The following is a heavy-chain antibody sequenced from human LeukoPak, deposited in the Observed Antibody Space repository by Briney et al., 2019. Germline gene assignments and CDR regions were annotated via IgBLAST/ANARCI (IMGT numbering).Heavy chain of an antibody. CDR3: ARASGSYWWFGS. CDR1: GYTFTGYY. V-gene: IGHV1-2*02. CDR2: INPNSGGT. D-gene: IGHD1-26*01. J-gene: IGHJ5*01. Sequence: GASVTVSCKASGYTFTGYYMHWVRQAPGQGLEWMGWINPNSGGTNYAQKFQGRVTMTWDTSISTAYMELSRLRSDDTAVYYCARASGSYWWFGSWGQGTLVTVSS.